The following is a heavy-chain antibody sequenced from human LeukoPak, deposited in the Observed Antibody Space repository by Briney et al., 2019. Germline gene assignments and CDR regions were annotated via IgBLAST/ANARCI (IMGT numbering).Heavy chain of an antibody. J-gene: IGHJ4*02. Sequence: GGSLRLSCAAAGFTFSSYAMHWVRQAPGKGLEWVAVISYDGSNKYYADSVKGRFTISRDNSKNTLYLQMNSLRAEDTAVYYCARGSHFDWLLNNDYWGQGTLVTVSS. CDR1: GFTFSSYA. V-gene: IGHV3-30*04. D-gene: IGHD3-9*01. CDR2: ISYDGSNK. CDR3: ARGSHFDWLLNNDY.